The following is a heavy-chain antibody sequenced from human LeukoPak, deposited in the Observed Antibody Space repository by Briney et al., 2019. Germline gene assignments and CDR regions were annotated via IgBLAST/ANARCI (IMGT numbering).Heavy chain of an antibody. Sequence: GGSLRLSCSASGFTFSRYGMHWVRQAPSKGLEWVAFSWYDGTSTDYADSVKGRLSVSRDNSENTVSLQMNSLRADDTAVYYCARGYDRAFDIWGQGTMVTVSS. CDR3: ARGYDRAFDI. CDR1: GFTFSRYG. CDR2: SWYDGTST. J-gene: IGHJ3*02. V-gene: IGHV3-33*01. D-gene: IGHD2-2*01.